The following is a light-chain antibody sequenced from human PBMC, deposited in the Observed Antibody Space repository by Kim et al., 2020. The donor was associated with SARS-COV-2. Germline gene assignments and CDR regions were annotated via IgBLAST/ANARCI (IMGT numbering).Light chain of an antibody. CDR2: EVT. J-gene: IGLJ2*01. CDR3: DSYAGTNNWKI. V-gene: IGLV2-8*01. CDR1: SSDVGGYSS. Sequence: QSVPISCTGTSSDVGGYSSVSWYQQHPGKAPKLIIYEVTKRPSGVPDRFSGSKSGNTASLTVSGLQAEDEADYYCDSYAGTNNWKIFGGGTQLTVL.